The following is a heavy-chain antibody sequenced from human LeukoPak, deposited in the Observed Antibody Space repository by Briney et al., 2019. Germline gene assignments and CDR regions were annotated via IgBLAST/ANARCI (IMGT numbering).Heavy chain of an antibody. CDR3: ARGYDYGGNGHAFDI. D-gene: IGHD4-23*01. CDR2: INPNSGGT. CDR1: GYTFTSYD. V-gene: IGHV1-2*02. J-gene: IGHJ3*02. Sequence: ASVKVSCKASGYTFTSYDINWVRQATGQGLEWMGWINPNSGGTNYAQKFQGRVTMTRDTSISTAYMELSRLRSDDTAVYYCARGYDYGGNGHAFDIWGQGTMVTVSS.